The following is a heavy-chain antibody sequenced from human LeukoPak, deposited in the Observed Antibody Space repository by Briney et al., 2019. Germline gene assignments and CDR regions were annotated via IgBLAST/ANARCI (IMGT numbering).Heavy chain of an antibody. J-gene: IGHJ6*02. CDR1: GFTVSSNY. CDR2: IYSGGST. CDR3: ARDGSSGPYFYGMDV. Sequence: PGGSLRLSCAASGFTVSSNYMSWVRQAPGKGLEWVSVIYSGGSTYYADPVKGRFTISRDNSKNTLYLQMNSLRAEDTAVYYCARDGSSGPYFYGMDVWGQGTTVTVSS. D-gene: IGHD3-22*01. V-gene: IGHV3-53*01.